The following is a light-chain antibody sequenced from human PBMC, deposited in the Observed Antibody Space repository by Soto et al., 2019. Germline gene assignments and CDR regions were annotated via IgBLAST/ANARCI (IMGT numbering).Light chain of an antibody. CDR2: KAS. V-gene: IGKV1-5*03. CDR1: QSISSW. J-gene: IGKJ1*01. Sequence: DIQMTQSPSTLSASVGDRVTITCRASQSISSWLAWYPQKPGKAPKLLIYKASTLKSGVPSRFSGSGSGTEFTLTISSLQPDDFATYYCQHYNSYSEAFGQGTKVDNK. CDR3: QHYNSYSEA.